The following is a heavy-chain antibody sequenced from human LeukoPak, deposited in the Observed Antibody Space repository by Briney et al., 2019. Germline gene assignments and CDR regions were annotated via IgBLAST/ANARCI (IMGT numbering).Heavy chain of an antibody. D-gene: IGHD3-22*01. Sequence: GGSLRLSCAASGFTVISNYMTWVRQAPGKGLEWVSVIYIGGSTDYADSVKGRFTISRDNSKNMVYHQMNSLRAEDTAVYYCARSSSAYYYEFDYWGQGTLVIVSS. CDR3: ARSSSAYYYEFDY. CDR2: IYIGGST. J-gene: IGHJ4*02. CDR1: GFTVISNY. V-gene: IGHV3-53*01.